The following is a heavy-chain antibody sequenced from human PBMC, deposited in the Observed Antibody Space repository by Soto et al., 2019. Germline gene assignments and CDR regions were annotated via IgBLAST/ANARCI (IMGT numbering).Heavy chain of an antibody. J-gene: IGHJ6*02. Sequence: ASVKGYCKASGYTFTTYDINWVRQATGQGLEWMGWMNPNSGNTGYAQKFQGRVTMTRNTSISTAYMELSSLRSEDTAVYYCAMGAGTVYYYYGMDVWGHGTTVTVSS. CDR2: MNPNSGNT. CDR1: GYTFTTYD. V-gene: IGHV1-8*01. D-gene: IGHD1-26*01. CDR3: AMGAGTVYYYYGMDV.